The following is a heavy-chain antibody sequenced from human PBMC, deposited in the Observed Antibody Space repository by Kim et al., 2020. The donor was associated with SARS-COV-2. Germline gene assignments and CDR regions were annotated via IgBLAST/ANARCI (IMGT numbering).Heavy chain of an antibody. CDR2: ISSSSSYI. CDR3: ASGGAYDYVWGSYQRSPIDY. Sequence: GGSLRLSCAASGFTFSSYSMNWVRQAPGKGLEWVSSISSSSSYIYYADSVKGRFTISRDNAKNSLYLQMNSLRAEDTAVYYCASGGAYDYVWGSYQRSPIDYWGQGTLVTVSS. V-gene: IGHV3-21*01. CDR1: GFTFSSYS. J-gene: IGHJ4*02. D-gene: IGHD3-16*01.